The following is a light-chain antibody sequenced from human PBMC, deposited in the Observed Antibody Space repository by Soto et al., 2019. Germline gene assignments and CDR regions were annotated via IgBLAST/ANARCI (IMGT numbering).Light chain of an antibody. CDR1: QSISNS. J-gene: IGKJ4*01. V-gene: IGKV1-5*03. Sequence: DIQMTQSPSTLSASVGDRVTITCRASQSISNSLAWYQQKPGKAPNLLIYKASSLETGVPSRFSGSGSGTEFTLTLSSLQPDDFATYYCRQYVSYPVTFGGGTKVEMK. CDR3: RQYVSYPVT. CDR2: KAS.